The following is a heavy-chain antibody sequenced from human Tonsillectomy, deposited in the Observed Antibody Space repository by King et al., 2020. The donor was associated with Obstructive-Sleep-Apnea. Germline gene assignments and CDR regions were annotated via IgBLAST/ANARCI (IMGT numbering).Heavy chain of an antibody. CDR2: ISPDDSDT. D-gene: IGHD2-2*01. Sequence: VQLVESGAEVKKSGESLKISCKGSGYSFTTYWIGWVRQMPGKGPEWRGIISPDDSDTRYSPSFQGQVTISVDKSITTAYLQWSSLKASDTAMYYCATLAPLSGVPPANYYFDSWGQGTLVTVSS. V-gene: IGHV5-51*01. CDR1: GYSFTTYW. J-gene: IGHJ4*02. CDR3: ATLAPLSGVPPANYYFDS.